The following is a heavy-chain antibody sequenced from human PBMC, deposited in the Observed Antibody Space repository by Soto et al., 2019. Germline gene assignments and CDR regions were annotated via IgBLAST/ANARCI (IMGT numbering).Heavy chain of an antibody. CDR2: VSPKSGNT. CDR3: ARGRTVSSIGPLLV. J-gene: IGHJ1*01. V-gene: IGHV1-18*01. CDR1: GYNFFDYG. D-gene: IGHD1-1*01. Sequence: QIQLVQSGAEVKKPGASVKVSCKASGYNFFDYGVSWVRQAPGQGLEWMGWVSPKSGNTDYARKVQSRVTMTTDTSKKNTLIELRGLRSDDTAVYYCARGRTVSSIGPLLVWGQGTLVSVSS.